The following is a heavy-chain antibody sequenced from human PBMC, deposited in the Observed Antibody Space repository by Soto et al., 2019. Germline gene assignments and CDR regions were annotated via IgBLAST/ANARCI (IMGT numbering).Heavy chain of an antibody. CDR3: AKYYYDSSGYAYFDY. CDR2: IYYSGST. CDR1: GGSISSGDYY. D-gene: IGHD3-22*01. J-gene: IGHJ4*02. Sequence: SETLSLTCTVSGGSISSGDYYWSWIRQPPGKGLEWIGYIYYSGSTYYNPSLKSRVTISVDTSKNQFSLKLSSVTAADTAVYYCAKYYYDSSGYAYFDYGGQGTLVTVSS. V-gene: IGHV4-30-4*01.